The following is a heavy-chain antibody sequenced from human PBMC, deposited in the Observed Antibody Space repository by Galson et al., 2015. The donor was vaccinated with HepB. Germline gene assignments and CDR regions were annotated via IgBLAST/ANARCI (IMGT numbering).Heavy chain of an antibody. D-gene: IGHD1-26*01. CDR2: ISGSGGST. CDR3: ARVGLDSGSLVAFDI. CDR1: GFTFSSYA. Sequence: SLRLSCAASGFTFSSYAMSWVRQAPGKGLEWVSGISGSGGSTYYADSVKGRFTISGDNSKNTLYLQMNSLRAEDTALYCCARVGLDSGSLVAFDIWGQGTMVTVSS. V-gene: IGHV3-23*01. J-gene: IGHJ3*02.